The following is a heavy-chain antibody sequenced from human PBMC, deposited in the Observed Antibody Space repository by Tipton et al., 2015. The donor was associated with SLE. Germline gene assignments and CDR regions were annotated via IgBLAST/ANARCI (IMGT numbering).Heavy chain of an antibody. CDR2: IYTSGST. D-gene: IGHD2-8*01. CDR3: ARDQGIVLHDAFDI. V-gene: IGHV4-4*08. J-gene: IGHJ3*02. CDR1: VGSISSYY. Sequence: TLSLTCTVSVGSISSYYWSWIRQPPGKGLEWIGYIYTSGSTNYNPSPKSRVTISVDTSKNQFSLKLSSVTAADTAVYYCARDQGIVLHDAFDIWGQGTMVTVSS.